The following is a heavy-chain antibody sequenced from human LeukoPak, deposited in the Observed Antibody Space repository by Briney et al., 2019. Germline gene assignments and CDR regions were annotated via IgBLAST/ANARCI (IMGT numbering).Heavy chain of an antibody. CDR1: GGSISSYY. D-gene: IGHD1-26*01. CDR3: ARHLGGWARDRSGDAFDI. V-gene: IGHV4-59*08. CDR2: IYYSGST. Sequence: SETLSLTCTVSGGSISSYYWSWIRQPPGKGLEWIGYIYYSGSTNYNPSLKSRVTISVDTSKNQFSLKLSSVTAADTAVYYCARHLGGWARDRSGDAFDIWGQGTMVTVSS. J-gene: IGHJ3*02.